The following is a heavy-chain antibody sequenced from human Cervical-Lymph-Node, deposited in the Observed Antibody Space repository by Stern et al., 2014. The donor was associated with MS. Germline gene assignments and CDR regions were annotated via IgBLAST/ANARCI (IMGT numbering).Heavy chain of an antibody. J-gene: IGHJ2*01. CDR2: IYHSGAS. D-gene: IGHD2/OR15-2a*01. CDR3: ARERQQYCNSEGCSYWYFDL. CDR1: GGSVSSTNW. Sequence: VQLVESGPGLVKPSGTLSLTCAVSGGSVSSTNWWSWVRQSPGKGLEWIGNIYHSGASNYRPSLRSRVSISLDNPKNHLSLHLTSVTAADTAVYYCARERQQYCNSEGCSYWYFDLWGRGTLVTVSS. V-gene: IGHV4-4*02.